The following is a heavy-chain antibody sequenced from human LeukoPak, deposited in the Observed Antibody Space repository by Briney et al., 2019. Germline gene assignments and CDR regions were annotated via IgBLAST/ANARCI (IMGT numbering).Heavy chain of an antibody. Sequence: ASVKVSCKASGYTFTGYYMHWVRQAPGQELEWMGWINPNSGGTNYAQKFQGWVTMTRDTSISTAYMELSSLRSEDTAVYYCARGHRGYSYGYGYYYYGMDVWGQGTTVTVSS. J-gene: IGHJ6*02. V-gene: IGHV1-2*04. CDR2: INPNSGGT. CDR3: ARGHRGYSYGYGYYYYGMDV. CDR1: GYTFTGYY. D-gene: IGHD5-18*01.